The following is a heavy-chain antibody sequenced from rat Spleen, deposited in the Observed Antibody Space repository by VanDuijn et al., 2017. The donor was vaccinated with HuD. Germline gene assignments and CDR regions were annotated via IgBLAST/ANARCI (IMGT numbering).Heavy chain of an antibody. Sequence: EVQLVESGGDLVQPGRSVRLSCAASGFTFSDYYMAWVRQAPTKGLEWVASISSDGGSTYYRDSVKGRFTISRDNAKSSLYLQMDSLRSEDTATYYCTTANNGGFSELYYFDYWGQGVMVTVSS. D-gene: IGHD1-11*01. V-gene: IGHV5-20*01. CDR3: TTANNGGFSELYYFDY. CDR2: ISSDGGST. CDR1: GFTFSDYY. J-gene: IGHJ2*01.